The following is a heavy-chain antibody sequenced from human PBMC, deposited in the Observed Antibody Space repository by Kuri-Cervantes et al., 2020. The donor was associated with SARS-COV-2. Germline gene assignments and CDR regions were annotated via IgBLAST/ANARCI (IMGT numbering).Heavy chain of an antibody. CDR2: ISGSGSYK. CDR3: ARVAGEGPIYYYYMDV. Sequence: GESLKISCAASGFTFSSYSMNWVRQAPGKALEWVSSISGSGSYKYYADSVKGRFTISKERGENSLYLHMNSLRDDDTAVYYCARVAGEGPIYYYYMDVWGKGTTVTVSS. V-gene: IGHV3-21*01. D-gene: IGHD2-21*01. J-gene: IGHJ6*03. CDR1: GFTFSSYS.